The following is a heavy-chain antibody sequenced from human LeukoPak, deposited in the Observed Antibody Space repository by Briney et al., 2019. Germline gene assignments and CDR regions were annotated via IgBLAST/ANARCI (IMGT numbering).Heavy chain of an antibody. V-gene: IGHV3-74*01. J-gene: IGHJ4*02. D-gene: IGHD6-19*01. CDR2: INSDGSST. CDR3: AKALSSGPV. CDR1: GFTIRSSW. Sequence: PGGSLRLSCAASGFTIRSSWMHWVRQVPGKGLVWVSQINSDGSSTRYADSVKGRFTISRDNAKNTLYLQMNSLRAEDTAVYYCAKALSSGPVWGQGTLVTVSS.